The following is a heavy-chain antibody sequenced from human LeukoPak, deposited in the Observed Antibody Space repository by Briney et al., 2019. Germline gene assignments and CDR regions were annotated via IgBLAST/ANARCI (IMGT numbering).Heavy chain of an antibody. D-gene: IGHD6-13*01. V-gene: IGHV1-2*02. Sequence: GASVKVSCKASGYTFTGYYMHWVRQAPGQGLEWMGWINPNSGGTNYAQKFQGRVTMTRDTSISTAYMELSRLRSDDTAVYYCARVLAADDGLYNWFDPWGQGTLVTVSS. J-gene: IGHJ5*02. CDR1: GYTFTGYY. CDR2: INPNSGGT. CDR3: ARVLAADDGLYNWFDP.